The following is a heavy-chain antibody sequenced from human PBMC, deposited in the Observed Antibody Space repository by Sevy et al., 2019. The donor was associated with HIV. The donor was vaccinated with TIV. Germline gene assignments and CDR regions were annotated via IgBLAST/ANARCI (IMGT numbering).Heavy chain of an antibody. V-gene: IGHV1-8*01. Sequence: ASVKVSCKASGYTFTSYDINWVRQATGQGLEWMVWMNPNSRNTGYAQKFQGRVTMTRNTSISTAYMELSSLRSEDTAVYYCARAGGRDIVVLPAAMDYYGMDVWGQGTTVTVSS. J-gene: IGHJ6*02. CDR3: ARAGGRDIVVLPAAMDYYGMDV. CDR1: GYTFTSYD. CDR2: MNPNSRNT. D-gene: IGHD2-2*01.